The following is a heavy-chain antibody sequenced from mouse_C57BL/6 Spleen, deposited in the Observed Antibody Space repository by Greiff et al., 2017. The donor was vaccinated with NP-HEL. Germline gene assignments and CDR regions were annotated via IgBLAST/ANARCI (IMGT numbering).Heavy chain of an antibody. V-gene: IGHV1-61*01. CDR3: ARRYYYAMDY. Sequence: QVQLQQPGAELVRPGSSVKLSCKASGYTFTSYWMDWVKQRPGQGLEWIGNIYPSDSETHYNQKFKDKDTLTVDKSSSTAYMQLSSLTSEDSAVYYCARRYYYAMDYWGQGTSVTVSS. CDR2: IYPSDSET. CDR1: GYTFTSYW. J-gene: IGHJ4*01.